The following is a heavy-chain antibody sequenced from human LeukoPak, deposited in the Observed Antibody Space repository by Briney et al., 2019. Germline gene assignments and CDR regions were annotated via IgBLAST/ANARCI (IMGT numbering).Heavy chain of an antibody. J-gene: IGHJ4*02. Sequence: GGSLRLSCAASGFTFSYFAMSWVRLAPGKGLEWVSVICGSGETIYYAESVKGRFTVSRDNSKNTLYLQMDSLSAEAAAVYFCAKLPSVGPTAFFDYWGQGTLVTVSS. CDR2: ICGSGETI. V-gene: IGHV3-23*01. CDR3: AKLPSVGPTAFFDY. CDR1: GFTFSYFA. D-gene: IGHD1-26*01.